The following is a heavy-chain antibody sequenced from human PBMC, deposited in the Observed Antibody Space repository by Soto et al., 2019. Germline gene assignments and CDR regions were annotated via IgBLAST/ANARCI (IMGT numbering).Heavy chain of an antibody. V-gene: IGHV3-23*01. J-gene: IGHJ2*01. Sequence: EVQLLESGGGLVKPGGSLRLSCAASGFTFTNYAMTWVRLAPGKGLEWVSSISGGDGDTSYADSVKGRFTISRDNSENTMFLQMNSLRPDDTSVYYCAKDRFTSTVRKYWFFDLWGRGTLVTVSS. CDR1: GFTFTNYA. CDR3: AKDRFTSTVRKYWFFDL. D-gene: IGHD3-10*01. CDR2: ISGGDGDT.